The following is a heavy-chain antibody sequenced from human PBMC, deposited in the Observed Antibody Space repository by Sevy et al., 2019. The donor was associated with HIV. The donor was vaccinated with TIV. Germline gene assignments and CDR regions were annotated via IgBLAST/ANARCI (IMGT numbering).Heavy chain of an antibody. CDR3: ATPRSIAVAGLDY. CDR2: FDPEDGET. J-gene: IGHJ4*02. D-gene: IGHD6-19*01. Sequence: ASVKVSCKVSGYTLTEFSMHWVRQAPGKGLEWMGGFDPEDGETIYAQKFQGRVTMTEDTSTDTAYMELSGLRSEDTALYYCATPRSIAVAGLDYWGQGTLVTVSS. CDR1: GYTLTEFS. V-gene: IGHV1-24*01.